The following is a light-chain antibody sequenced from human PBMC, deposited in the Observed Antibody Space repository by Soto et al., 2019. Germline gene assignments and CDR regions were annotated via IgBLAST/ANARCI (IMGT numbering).Light chain of an antibody. CDR3: QQYSNWPET. CDR1: QSVSSN. V-gene: IGKV3-15*01. CDR2: DAS. Sequence: EIVMTQSPAPLSVSPGERATLSCRASQSVSSNLAWYQQKVGQAPRLLIYDASTRATGVPARFSGSGSGTEFTLTISSLQSEDFAVYYCQQYSNWPETFGQGTKVEIK. J-gene: IGKJ1*01.